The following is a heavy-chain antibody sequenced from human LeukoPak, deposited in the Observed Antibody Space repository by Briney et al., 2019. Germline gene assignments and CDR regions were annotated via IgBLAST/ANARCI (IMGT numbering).Heavy chain of an antibody. CDR3: ARGGLPPDYYYYMDV. Sequence: SETLSLTCTVSGGSISSYYWSWIRQPPGKGLEWIGYIYYSGSTNYNPSLKRRVTISIDTSKNQFSLKMSSVTAADTAVYYCARGGLPPDYYYYMDVWGKGTTVTISS. V-gene: IGHV4-59*01. J-gene: IGHJ6*03. CDR2: IYYSGST. CDR1: GGSISSYY.